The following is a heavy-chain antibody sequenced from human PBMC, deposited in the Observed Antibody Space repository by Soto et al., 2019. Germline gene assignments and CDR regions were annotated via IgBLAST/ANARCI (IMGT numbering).Heavy chain of an antibody. D-gene: IGHD2-21*01. J-gene: IGHJ3*01. Sequence: ASVKVSCEASGYIFNKYGFNWVRQAPGEGLEWMGRISAFNGYTNFAQKFQGRVTLTTDTSTNTAYMELSSLRSDDTAIYYCARGRGVVIPAGTPDAFDVWGQGTMVTVSS. CDR2: ISAFNGYT. CDR3: ARGRGVVIPAGTPDAFDV. CDR1: GYIFNKYG. V-gene: IGHV1-18*01.